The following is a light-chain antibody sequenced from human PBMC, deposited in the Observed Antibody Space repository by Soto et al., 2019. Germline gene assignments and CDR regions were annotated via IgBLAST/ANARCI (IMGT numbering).Light chain of an antibody. V-gene: IGKV3-20*01. CDR3: QQYSSTFWT. Sequence: EIVLTQSPGTLSLSPGERATLSCRASQSISSSYLAGYQQKPGQAPKLLVYGASSRATGIPDRFSGSGSGTDFTLTISRLDPEDFALYYCQQYSSTFWTFGQGTKVEIK. CDR1: QSISSSY. J-gene: IGKJ1*01. CDR2: GAS.